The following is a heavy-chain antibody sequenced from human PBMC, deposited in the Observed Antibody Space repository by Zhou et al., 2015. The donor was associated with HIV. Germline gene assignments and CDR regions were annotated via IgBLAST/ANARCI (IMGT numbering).Heavy chain of an antibody. CDR2: ISAYNGNT. CDR3: ARVYYYDSSGLLXADAFDI. V-gene: IGHV1-18*01. J-gene: IGHJ3*02. CDR1: GYTFTSYG. Sequence: QVQLVQSGAEVKKPGASVKVSCKASGYTFTSYGISWVRQAPGQGLEWMGWISAYNGNTNYAQKLQGRVTMTTDTSTSTAYMELRSLRSDDTAVYYCARVYYYDSSGLLXADAFDIWGQGTMVTSLQ. D-gene: IGHD3-22*01.